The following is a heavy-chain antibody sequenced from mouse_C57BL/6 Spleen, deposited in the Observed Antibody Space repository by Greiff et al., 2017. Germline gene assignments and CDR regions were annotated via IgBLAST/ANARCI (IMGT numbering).Heavy chain of an antibody. CDR3: ARGDSSGPFAY. Sequence: EVKVEESEGGLVQPGSSMKLSCTASGFTFSDYYMAWVRQVPEKGLEWVANINYDGSSTYYLDSLKSRFIISRDNAKNILYLQMSSLKSEDTATYYCARGDSSGPFAYWGQGTLVTVSA. J-gene: IGHJ3*01. CDR2: INYDGSST. CDR1: GFTFSDYY. V-gene: IGHV5-16*01. D-gene: IGHD3-2*02.